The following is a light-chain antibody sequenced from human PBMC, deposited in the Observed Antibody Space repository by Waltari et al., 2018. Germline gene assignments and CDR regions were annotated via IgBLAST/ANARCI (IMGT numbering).Light chain of an antibody. Sequence: QSVLTQPPSASGTPGQRVTISCSGSSSNIGGNPVNWYQQLPGTAPKLIIYNNAQRPSGVPDRFSGSKSGTSASLAISGLQSEDEADYYCAAWDDSRNGPVFGGGTKLPVL. J-gene: IGLJ3*02. V-gene: IGLV1-44*01. CDR1: SSNIGGNP. CDR3: AAWDDSRNGPV. CDR2: NNA.